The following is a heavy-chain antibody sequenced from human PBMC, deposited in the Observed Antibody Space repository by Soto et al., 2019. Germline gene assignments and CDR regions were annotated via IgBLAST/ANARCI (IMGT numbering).Heavy chain of an antibody. CDR3: AGVEAVALRYYGIDV. V-gene: IGHV1-69*06. CDR2: IIPIFGTA. D-gene: IGHD6-19*01. J-gene: IGHJ6*02. Sequence: QVHLVQSGAELKKPGSSVKVSCTASGGPFSSDAISWVRQDPGQGLEWMGGIIPIFGTANYAQKFQGRVTITADKSTSTAYMDLSSLRSEDTAVYYCAGVEAVALRYYGIDVWGQGTTVTVSS. CDR1: GGPFSSDA.